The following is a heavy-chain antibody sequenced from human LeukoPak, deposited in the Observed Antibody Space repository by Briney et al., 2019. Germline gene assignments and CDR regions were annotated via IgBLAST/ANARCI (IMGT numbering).Heavy chain of an antibody. CDR2: INPNSGGT. V-gene: IGHV1-2*02. J-gene: IGHJ6*04. CDR3: ARNRIMVYAIAFWMDV. CDR1: GYTFTGYY. D-gene: IGHD2-8*01. Sequence: ASVKVSCQASGYTFTGYYMHWVRQAPGQGLEWMGWINPNSGGTNYAQKFQGRVTMTRDTSISTAYLELSRLRSDDTAVYYCARNRIMVYAIAFWMDVWGKGTTVTVSS.